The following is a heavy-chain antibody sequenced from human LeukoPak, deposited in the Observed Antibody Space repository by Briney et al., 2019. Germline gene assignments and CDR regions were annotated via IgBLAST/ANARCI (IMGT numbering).Heavy chain of an antibody. CDR1: GYTFTSYA. D-gene: IGHD2-2*01. Sequence: ASVKVSCKASGYTFTSYAMNWVRQAPGQGLEWMGWINTNTGNPTYAQGFTGRFVFSLDTSVSTAYLQISSLKAEDTAVYYCARYCSSTSCYSRNFDYWGQGTLVTVSS. CDR2: INTNTGNP. CDR3: ARYCSSTSCYSRNFDY. J-gene: IGHJ4*02. V-gene: IGHV7-4-1*02.